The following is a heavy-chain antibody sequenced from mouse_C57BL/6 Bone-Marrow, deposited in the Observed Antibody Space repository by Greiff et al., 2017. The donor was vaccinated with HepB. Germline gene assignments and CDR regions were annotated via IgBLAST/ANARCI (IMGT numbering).Heavy chain of an antibody. J-gene: IGHJ2*01. CDR1: GYTFTDYY. Sequence: VQLQQSGPVLVKPGASVKMSCKASGYTFTDYYMNWVKQSHGKSLEWIGVINPYNGGTSYNQKFKGKATLTVDKSSSTAYMELNSLTSEDSAVYYCARRGGSSGFDYWGQGTTLTVSS. V-gene: IGHV1-19*01. D-gene: IGHD1-1*01. CDR2: INPYNGGT. CDR3: ARRGGSSGFDY.